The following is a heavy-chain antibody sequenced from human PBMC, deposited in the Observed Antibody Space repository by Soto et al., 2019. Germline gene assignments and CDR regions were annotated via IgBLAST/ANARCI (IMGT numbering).Heavy chain of an antibody. J-gene: IGHJ4*02. CDR2: INPSGVKT. CDR1: GYTFSSYY. D-gene: IGHD5-12*01. V-gene: IGHV1-46*01. Sequence: QVQLVQSGAELRKPGASVKVSCKASGYTFSSYYVHWVRQAPGQGLEWMGLINPSGVKTTYAQKFQGRVTMTRDTATTTVYMKLSGLRSEDTAVYYCARAGTGHNSGWTSELGYWGQGTLVTVSS. CDR3: ARAGTGHNSGWTSELGY.